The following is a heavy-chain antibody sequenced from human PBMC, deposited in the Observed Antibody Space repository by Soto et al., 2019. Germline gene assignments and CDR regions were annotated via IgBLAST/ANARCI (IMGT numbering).Heavy chain of an antibody. CDR1: GGSISNYY. V-gene: IGHV4-59*12. CDR3: ARGVVVAAFDY. J-gene: IGHJ4*02. D-gene: IGHD2-15*01. Sequence: PSETLSLTCTVSGGSISNYYWSWIRQPPGKGLEWIGYFYYTGITNYNPSLKSRISMSVDTSKNQFSLKLSSVTAADTAVYYCARGVVVAAFDYWGQGTLVTVSS. CDR2: FYYTGIT.